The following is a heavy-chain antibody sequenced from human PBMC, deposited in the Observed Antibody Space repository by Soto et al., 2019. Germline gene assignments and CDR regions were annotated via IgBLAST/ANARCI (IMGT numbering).Heavy chain of an antibody. V-gene: IGHV3-53*05. CDR1: GFTVSSNY. D-gene: IGHD2-15*01. CDR3: ARDSCSGGSCYWTFDY. J-gene: IGHJ4*02. CDR2: IYSDGTT. Sequence: GGSLRLSCAASGFTVSSNYMSWVRQAPGKGLEWVSVIYSDGTTYYADSVLGRFTISRDNSKNTLYLQMNSLRAEDTAVYYCARDSCSGGSCYWTFDYWGQGTLVTVSS.